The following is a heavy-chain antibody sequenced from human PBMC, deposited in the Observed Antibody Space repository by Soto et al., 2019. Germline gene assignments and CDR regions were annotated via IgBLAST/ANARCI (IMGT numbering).Heavy chain of an antibody. CDR2: IYWDDDK. CDR3: VYRLEGGKLQPKFAY. CDR1: GFSLSTSEVA. J-gene: IGHJ4*02. V-gene: IGHV2-5*02. D-gene: IGHD6-13*01. Sequence: QITLKESGPTLVRPTQTLTLTCTFSGFSLSTSEVAVGWIRQPPGKALEWLALIYWDDDKRYSPYLKSRLTIVKDISKHQVVRTMTNTDPVDTATYYCVYRLEGGKLQPKFAYWGQGSLVTVSS.